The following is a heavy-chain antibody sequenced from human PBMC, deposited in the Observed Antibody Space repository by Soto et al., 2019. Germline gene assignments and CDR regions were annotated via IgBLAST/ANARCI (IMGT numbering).Heavy chain of an antibody. V-gene: IGHV3-23*01. CDR1: GFTFSSYA. CDR3: VRPKFRGVVVNV. J-gene: IGHJ6*02. Sequence: VQLLESGGALVQPGGSLRLSCAASGFTFSSYAMYWVRQAPGKGLAWVSTISNSGDTYYADSVEGRCTISRDNSKSTVHLQMNSLRAVDTAVYYCVRPKFRGVVVNVGGPGTTVTVSS. CDR2: ISNSGDT. D-gene: IGHD3-10*01.